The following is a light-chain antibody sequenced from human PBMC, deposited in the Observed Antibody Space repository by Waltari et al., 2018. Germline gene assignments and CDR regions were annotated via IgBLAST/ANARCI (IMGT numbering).Light chain of an antibody. J-gene: IGLJ2*01. CDR3: SSYSTSSSLIL. Sequence: QSALPHPASVSGSPGHSLTISCPAASSHFGGHDYVSLYQQHPGKAPKLIIRDVNNRPSGVSNRFSGSKSGNTASLTISGLQAEDEADYYCSSYSTSSSLILFGEGTKVTVL. CDR2: DVN. V-gene: IGLV2-14*03. CDR1: SSHFGGHDY.